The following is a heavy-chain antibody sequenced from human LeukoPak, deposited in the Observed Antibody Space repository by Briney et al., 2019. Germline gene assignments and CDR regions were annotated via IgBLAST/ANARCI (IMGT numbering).Heavy chain of an antibody. CDR3: AISGYEGPLDY. D-gene: IGHD5-12*01. V-gene: IGHV1-8*02. CDR1: GYTFTSYD. CDR2: MNPNSGNT. Sequence: GASVTVSCKASGYTFTSYDINWVRQATGQGLEWMGWMNPNSGNTGYAQKFQGRVTMTRDTSTSTVYMELSSLRSEDTAVYYCAISGYEGPLDYWGQGTLVTVSS. J-gene: IGHJ4*02.